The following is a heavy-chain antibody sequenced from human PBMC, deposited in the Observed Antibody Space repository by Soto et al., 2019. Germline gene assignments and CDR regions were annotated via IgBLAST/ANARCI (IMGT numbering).Heavy chain of an antibody. V-gene: IGHV3-21*01. J-gene: IGHJ4*02. CDR2: ISSSGSYM. Sequence: PGGSLRLSCAASGFTVYTYSMNWVRQAPGKALEWVSSISSSGSYMYYADSVKGRFTISRDNLRNSLYLRMDSLRDEDTAVYYCARDQAKSIVVVAAIDHWGQGTQVTVSS. CDR3: ARDQAKSIVVVAAIDH. CDR1: GFTVYTYS. D-gene: IGHD2-21*02.